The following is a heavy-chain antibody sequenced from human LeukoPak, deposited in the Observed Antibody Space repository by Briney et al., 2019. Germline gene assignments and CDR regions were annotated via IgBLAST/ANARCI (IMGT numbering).Heavy chain of an antibody. Sequence: PGGSLRLSCAASGFTFNSYAMSWVRQAPGKGLEWVSAISGSGGDTYYADSVEGRFTISRDNSKNTLYLQMNSLRAEDTAVYYCARDRLQKYCSSTSCYFGYWGQGTLVTVS. CDR1: GFTFNSYA. D-gene: IGHD2-2*01. CDR2: ISGSGGDT. V-gene: IGHV3-23*01. J-gene: IGHJ4*02. CDR3: ARDRLQKYCSSTSCYFGY.